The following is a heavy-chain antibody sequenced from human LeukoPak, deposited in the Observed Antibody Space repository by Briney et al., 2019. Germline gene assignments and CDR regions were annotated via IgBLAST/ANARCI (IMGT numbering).Heavy chain of an antibody. D-gene: IGHD3-3*01. CDR3: AKDTIFGVVPHAFDI. CDR1: GFTFSSYA. Sequence: GGPLRLSCAASGFTFSSYAMSWVRQAPGKGLEWVSAISGSGGSTYYADSVKGRFTISRDNSKNTLYLQMNSLRAEDTAVYYCAKDTIFGVVPHAFDIWGQGTMVTVSS. V-gene: IGHV3-23*01. CDR2: ISGSGGST. J-gene: IGHJ3*02.